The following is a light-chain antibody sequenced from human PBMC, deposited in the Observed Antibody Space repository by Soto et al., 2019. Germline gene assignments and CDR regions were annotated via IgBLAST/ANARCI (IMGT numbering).Light chain of an antibody. CDR3: QQRSSWIT. CDR2: DAS. V-gene: IGKV3-11*01. J-gene: IGKJ5*01. CDR1: QSVSTY. Sequence: IVLTQAPATLTLSLGGRRTLYCRASQSVSTYLAGYKQKPGQAPRLLIYDASNRATGIPAMFSGGGGTTDITLVISSLQPQYSAVYCCQQRSSWITFGQGTRLEIK.